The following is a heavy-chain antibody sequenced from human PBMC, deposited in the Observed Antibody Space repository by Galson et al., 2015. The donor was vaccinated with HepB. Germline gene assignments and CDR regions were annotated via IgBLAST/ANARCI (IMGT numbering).Heavy chain of an antibody. CDR2: ISFDGRVT. D-gene: IGHD5-18*01. CDR3: AREYSFGHWFFDL. Sequence: SLRLSCAASGFTFSSHGIHWVRQAPGKGLEWVPVISFDGRVTFYADSVKGRFTMSRDNSKNTLYLQMNSLRAEDTAVYYCAREYSFGHWFFDLWGRGTLVTVSS. CDR1: GFTFSSHG. V-gene: IGHV3-30*03. J-gene: IGHJ2*01.